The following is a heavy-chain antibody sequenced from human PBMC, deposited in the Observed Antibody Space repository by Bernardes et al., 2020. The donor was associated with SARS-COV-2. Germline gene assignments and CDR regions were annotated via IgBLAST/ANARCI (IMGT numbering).Heavy chain of an antibody. CDR1: GFSYCSFE. CDR2: ISDSGSTI. J-gene: IGHJ6*02. Sequence: GGSLRLSCAASGFSYCSFEMNWVRQAPGKGLEWLSYISDSGSTIYYADSVKGRFTISRDNAKNSLYLQMNSLRVEDTAVYYCAREQYIAEGGMDVWGQGATVTVSS. D-gene: IGHD6-13*01. CDR3: AREQYIAEGGMDV. V-gene: IGHV3-48*03.